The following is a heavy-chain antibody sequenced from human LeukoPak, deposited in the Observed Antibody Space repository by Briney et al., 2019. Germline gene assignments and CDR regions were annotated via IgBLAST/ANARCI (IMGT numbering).Heavy chain of an antibody. J-gene: IGHJ3*02. Sequence: SQTLSLTCTVSGGSISSGGYYWSWIRQHPGKGLEWIGYIYYSGSTYYNPSLKSRVTISVDTSKNQFSLKLSSVTAADTAVYYCGRVRQQLSRGDAFDMWGQGTMVTVS. CDR3: GRVRQQLSRGDAFDM. D-gene: IGHD6-13*01. V-gene: IGHV4-31*03. CDR2: IYYSGST. CDR1: GGSISSGGYY.